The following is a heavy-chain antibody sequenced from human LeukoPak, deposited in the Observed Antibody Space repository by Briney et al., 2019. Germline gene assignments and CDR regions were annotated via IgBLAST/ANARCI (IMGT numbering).Heavy chain of an antibody. V-gene: IGHV1-69*05. J-gene: IGHJ4*02. CDR1: GGTFSSYA. D-gene: IGHD5-24*01. CDR3: ARVRFTRWPYFDY. Sequence: SVKVSCKASGGTFSSYAISWVRQAPGQGLEWMGGIIPIFGTANYAQKFQGRVTMTRDTSTSTVYMELSSLRSEDTAVYYCARVRFTRWPYFDYWGQGTVVTVSS. CDR2: IIPIFGTA.